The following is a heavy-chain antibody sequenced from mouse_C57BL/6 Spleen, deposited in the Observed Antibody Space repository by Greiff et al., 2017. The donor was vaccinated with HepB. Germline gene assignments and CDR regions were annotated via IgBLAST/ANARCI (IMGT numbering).Heavy chain of an antibody. V-gene: IGHV5-4*01. J-gene: IGHJ3*01. D-gene: IGHD2-4*01. CDR2: ISDGGSYT. CDR3: AREDYDRGAWFAY. Sequence: EVKVVESGGGLVKPGGSLKLSCAASGFTFSSYAMSWVRQTPEKRLEWVATISDGGSYTYYPDNVKGRFTISRDNAKNNLYLQMSHLKSEDTAMYYCAREDYDRGAWFAYWGQGTLVTVSA. CDR1: GFTFSSYA.